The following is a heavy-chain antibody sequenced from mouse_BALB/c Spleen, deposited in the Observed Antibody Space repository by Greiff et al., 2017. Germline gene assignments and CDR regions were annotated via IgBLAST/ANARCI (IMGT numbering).Heavy chain of an antibody. V-gene: IGHV1S81*02. J-gene: IGHJ2*01. CDR1: GYTFTSYW. D-gene: IGHD4-1*01. Sequence: QVQLQQPGAELVKPGASVKLSCKASGYTFTSYWMHWVKQRPGQGLEWIGEINPSNGRTNYNEKFKSKATLPVDKSSSTAYMQLSSLTSEDSAVYYCAGLGDWDVGYWGQGTTLTVSS. CDR2: INPSNGRT. CDR3: AGLGDWDVGY.